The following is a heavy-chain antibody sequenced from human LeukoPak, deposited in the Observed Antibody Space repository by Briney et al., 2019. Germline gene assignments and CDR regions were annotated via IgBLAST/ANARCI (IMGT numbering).Heavy chain of an antibody. D-gene: IGHD2-21*02. CDR1: GFTFSNYG. Sequence: GGSLRLSCAASGFTFSNYGMSWVRQAPGKGLEWVSVVRGSGGGTYYADSVKGRFTISRDNSKNTVYLQMNSLRAEDTAVYYCVKARMPHCGTDCLESWGQGTLVTVSS. CDR2: VRGSGGGT. V-gene: IGHV3-23*01. J-gene: IGHJ4*02. CDR3: VKARMPHCGTDCLES.